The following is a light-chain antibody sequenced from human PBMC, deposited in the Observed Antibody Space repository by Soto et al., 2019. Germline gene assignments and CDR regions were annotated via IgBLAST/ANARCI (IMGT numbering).Light chain of an antibody. CDR3: QQYAASPLT. CDR2: RAS. J-gene: IGKJ4*01. V-gene: IGKV3-20*01. CDR1: QSVSSNY. Sequence: EIVLTQSSGTLSLSPGERVTLSCRASQSVSSNYLAWYQQKSGQAPRLLIYRASTRANGIPDRFSGSGSGTDFSLIISRLEPEDSAVYYCQQYAASPLTFGGGTKLEIK.